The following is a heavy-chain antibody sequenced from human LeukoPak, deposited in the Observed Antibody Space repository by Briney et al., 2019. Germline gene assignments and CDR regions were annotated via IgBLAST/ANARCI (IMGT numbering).Heavy chain of an antibody. V-gene: IGHV4-30-4*08. CDR2: IYYSGST. CDR1: GGSISSGDYY. CDR3: ARDRRCKYCGGDWLDP. Sequence: SETLSLTCTVSGGSISSGDYYWSWIRQPPGKGLEWIGYIYYSGSTYYNPSLKSRVTISVDTSKNQFSLKLSSVTAADTAVYYCARDRRCKYCGGDWLDPWGQGTLVTVSS. J-gene: IGHJ5*02. D-gene: IGHD2-21*01.